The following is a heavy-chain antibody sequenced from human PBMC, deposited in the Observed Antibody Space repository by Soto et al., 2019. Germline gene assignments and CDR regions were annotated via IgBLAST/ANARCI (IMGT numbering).Heavy chain of an antibody. D-gene: IGHD6-25*01. CDR2: INANNGGA. Sequence: QVQLVQSGAEVKKPGASVKVSCKASGYTFTDYHIHXXRQAXGQGLEFMGWINANNGGAGSAQQFQGRVTVTRDTSITTVYMELSNLRSDDTAVYYCAREGGSETLQPSYNWFDTWGQGTLVTVSS. CDR3: AREGGSETLQPSYNWFDT. V-gene: IGHV1-2*02. CDR1: GYTFTDYH. J-gene: IGHJ5*02.